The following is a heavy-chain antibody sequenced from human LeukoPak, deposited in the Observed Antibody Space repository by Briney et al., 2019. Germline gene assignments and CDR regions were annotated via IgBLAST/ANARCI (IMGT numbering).Heavy chain of an antibody. V-gene: IGHV4-34*01. CDR3: ARVRAEVRGVINDLAY. D-gene: IGHD3-10*01. CDR2: INHNGRT. CDR1: GGSLSGYF. J-gene: IGHJ4*02. Sequence: SETLSLTCAVSGGSLSGYFWGWIRQPPGKGLEWIGEINHNGRTNYNASLKSRVTISADTSKNLLSLKLSSVTAADTAVYYCARVRAEVRGVINDLAYWGQGTLVTVSS.